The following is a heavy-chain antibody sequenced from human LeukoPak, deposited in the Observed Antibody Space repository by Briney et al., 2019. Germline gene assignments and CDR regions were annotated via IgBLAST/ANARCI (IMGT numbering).Heavy chain of an antibody. D-gene: IGHD3-22*01. CDR1: GFTFSSYA. Sequence: GGSLRLSCAASGFTFSSYAMSWVRQAPGKGLEWVSAISGSGGSTYCADSVKGRFTISRDNSKNTLYLQMNSLRAEDTAVYYCAKDPYYYDSSGYSPRDYWGQGTLVTVSS. V-gene: IGHV3-23*01. J-gene: IGHJ4*02. CDR2: ISGSGGST. CDR3: AKDPYYYDSSGYSPRDY.